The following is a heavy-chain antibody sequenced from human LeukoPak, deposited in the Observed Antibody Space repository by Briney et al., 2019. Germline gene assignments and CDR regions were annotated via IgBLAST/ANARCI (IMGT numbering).Heavy chain of an antibody. V-gene: IGHV3-23*01. Sequence: GGSLRLSCAASGFSFYSYAMNWFRQAPGKALEWVSTVRGRGGFTYYADSVKGRFTISRDNSKNTLYLQMNSLRAEDTAVYYCAKSLVVITTERYYFDYWGQGTLVTLSS. CDR2: VRGRGGFT. J-gene: IGHJ4*02. CDR1: GFSFYSYA. CDR3: AKSLVVITTERYYFDY. D-gene: IGHD3-22*01.